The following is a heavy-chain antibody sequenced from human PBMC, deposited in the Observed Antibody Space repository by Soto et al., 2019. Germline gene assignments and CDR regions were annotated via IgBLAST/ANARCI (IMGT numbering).Heavy chain of an antibody. D-gene: IGHD5-18*01. CDR3: ASQGDTAMVTLDYYYGMDV. CDR1: VGSFSGYY. CDR2: INHSGST. Sequence: SETLYLTCAVYVGSFSGYYWSWIRQPPGKGLEWIGEINHSGSTNYNPSLKSRVTISVDTSKNQFSLKLSSVTAADTAVYYCASQGDTAMVTLDYYYGMDVWGQGTTVTVSS. V-gene: IGHV4-34*01. J-gene: IGHJ6*02.